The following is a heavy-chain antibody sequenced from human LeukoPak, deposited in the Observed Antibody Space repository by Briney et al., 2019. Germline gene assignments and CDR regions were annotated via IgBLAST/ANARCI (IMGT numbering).Heavy chain of an antibody. CDR3: ARAVLLWFGESNNWFDP. J-gene: IGHJ5*02. CDR2: ISSSSSYI. V-gene: IGHV3-21*01. CDR1: GFTFSSYS. D-gene: IGHD3-10*01. Sequence: PGGSLRLSCAASGFTFSSYSMNWVRQAPGKGLEWVSSISSSSSYIYYADSVKGRFTISRDNAKNSLYLQMNSLRAEDTAVYYCARAVLLWFGESNNWFDPWGQGTLVTVSS.